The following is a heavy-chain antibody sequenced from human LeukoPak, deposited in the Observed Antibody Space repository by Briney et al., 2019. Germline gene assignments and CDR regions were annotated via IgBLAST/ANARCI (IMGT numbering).Heavy chain of an antibody. CDR3: ARRGDVWSDSYAFAMEV. CDR1: GFTFSSYA. CDR2: ISGSGGST. J-gene: IGHJ6*02. Sequence: GGSLRLSCAASGFTFSSYAMSWVRQAPGKGLEWVSAISGSGGSTYYADSVKGRFTISRDNTKSTLYLQMNSLRPEDTATYYCARRGDVWSDSYAFAMEVWGQGTTVTVSS. V-gene: IGHV3-23*01. D-gene: IGHD3-3*01.